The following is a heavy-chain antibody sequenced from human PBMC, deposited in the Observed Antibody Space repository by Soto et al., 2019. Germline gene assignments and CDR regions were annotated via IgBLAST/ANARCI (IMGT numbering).Heavy chain of an antibody. CDR3: ARETYGSGSGFRYYYYYYMDV. V-gene: IGHV1-3*01. D-gene: IGHD3-10*01. CDR1: GYTFTSYA. CDR2: INAGNGNT. J-gene: IGHJ6*03. Sequence: QVQLVQSGAEVKKPGASVKVSCKASGYTFTSYAMHWVRQAPGQRLEWMGWINAGNGNTKYSQKFQGRVTITRDTSASTAYMELSSLRSEDTAVYYCARETYGSGSGFRYYYYYYMDVWGKGTTVTVSS.